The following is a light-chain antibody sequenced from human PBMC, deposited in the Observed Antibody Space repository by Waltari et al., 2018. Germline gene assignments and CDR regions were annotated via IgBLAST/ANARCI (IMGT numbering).Light chain of an antibody. CDR3: HSRDSSSTRF. J-gene: IGLJ2*01. CDR2: GQS. V-gene: IGLV3-19*01. Sequence: SSELTQDPTVSVALGQTVRITCHGDSLRRYYPSWYQQRPGQAPILVFYGQSSRPSGIPDRFSGSISGNTASLTITGAQAEDEADYYCHSRDSSSTRFFGGGTRPTV. CDR1: SLRRYY.